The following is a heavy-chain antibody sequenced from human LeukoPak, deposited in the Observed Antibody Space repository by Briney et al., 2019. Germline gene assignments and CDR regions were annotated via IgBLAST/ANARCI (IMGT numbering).Heavy chain of an antibody. CDR2: IIPIFGTA. J-gene: IGHJ3*02. CDR3: ARVVYYLDAFDI. Sequence: SVKVSCKASGGTFSSYAISWVRQAPGQGLEWMGGIIPIFGTANYAQKFQGRVTITADESTSTAYMELSSLRSEDTAVYYCARVVYYLDAFDIWGQGTMVTVSS. CDR1: GGTFSSYA. V-gene: IGHV1-69*13. D-gene: IGHD1-26*01.